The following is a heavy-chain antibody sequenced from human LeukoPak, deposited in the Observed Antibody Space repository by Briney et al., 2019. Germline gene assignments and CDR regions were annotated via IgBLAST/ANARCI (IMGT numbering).Heavy chain of an antibody. CDR2: ISSSGRTI. Sequence: GGSLRLSCAVSGFTFSDYYMSWIRQAPGRGLEWVSFISSSGRTIYYADSVKGRFTISRDKAKNSLYLQMNSLRAEDTALYYCAKDTDSSGYYYGTFDYWGQGTLVTVSS. V-gene: IGHV3-11*01. D-gene: IGHD3-22*01. CDR1: GFTFSDYY. J-gene: IGHJ4*02. CDR3: AKDTDSSGYYYGTFDY.